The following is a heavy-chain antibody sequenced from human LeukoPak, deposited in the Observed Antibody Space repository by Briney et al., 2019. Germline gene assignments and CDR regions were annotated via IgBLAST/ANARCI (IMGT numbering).Heavy chain of an antibody. CDR3: ARANPYDILTGYYRVIDY. V-gene: IGHV4-61*01. J-gene: IGHJ4*02. CDR2: IYYSGNT. Sequence: SETLSLTCTVSGGSVSSGTYYWSWIRQPPGKGLEWIGYIYYSGNTNYNPSLKSRVTISVDTSMNQFSLKLSSVTAADTAVYCCARANPYDILTGYYRVIDYWGQGTLVTVSS. CDR1: GGSVSSGTYY. D-gene: IGHD3-9*01.